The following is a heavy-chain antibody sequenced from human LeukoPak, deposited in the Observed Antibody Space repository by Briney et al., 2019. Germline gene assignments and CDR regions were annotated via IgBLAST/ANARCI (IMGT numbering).Heavy chain of an antibody. V-gene: IGHV3-48*01. D-gene: IGHD3-3*01. J-gene: IGHJ4*02. CDR3: ASGYDFSSGSKRGFDN. CDR2: ISSGSRDI. Sequence: GGSLRLSCAASGFFFSDYGMNWVGQAQGKGLEWISYISSGSRDIVYADSVKGRFTISRDNAKNSLFLQMSRLRGEDTAVYYCASGYDFSSGSKRGFDNWGQGTLVTVSS. CDR1: GFFFSDYG.